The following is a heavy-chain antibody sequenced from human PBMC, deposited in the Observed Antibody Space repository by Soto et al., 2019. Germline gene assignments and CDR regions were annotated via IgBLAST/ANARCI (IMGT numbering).Heavy chain of an antibody. CDR2: ISSSGGST. CDR1: GFTFSSNG. CDR3: ARVPLKGPGNRYYFDF. Sequence: EVQLLESGGGLVQPGGSLRLSCAASGFTFSSNGMSWVRQAPGKGLEWVSAISSSGGSTYYADSEKGRFTISRDNSKNTLYLQMNSLRAEDTAVYSCARVPLKGPGNRYYFDFWGQGTLVTVSS. J-gene: IGHJ4*02. V-gene: IGHV3-23*01.